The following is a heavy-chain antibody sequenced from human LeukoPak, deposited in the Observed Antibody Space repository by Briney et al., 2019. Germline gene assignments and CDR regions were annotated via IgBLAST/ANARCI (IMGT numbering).Heavy chain of an antibody. V-gene: IGHV3-7*01. CDR2: MRQDGSEE. J-gene: IGHJ6*03. CDR3: AREWGSAGSTSCYYCYYYMDV. Sequence: PGGSLRLSCTASGFTSSNYWMSWVRQAPGKGLEWVANMRQDGSEEYYVDSVRGRFTISRDNANNSLYLQMYSLRAEDTAVYYCAREWGSAGSTSCYYCYYYMDVWGKGTTVTVSS. CDR1: GFTSSNYW. D-gene: IGHD2-2*01.